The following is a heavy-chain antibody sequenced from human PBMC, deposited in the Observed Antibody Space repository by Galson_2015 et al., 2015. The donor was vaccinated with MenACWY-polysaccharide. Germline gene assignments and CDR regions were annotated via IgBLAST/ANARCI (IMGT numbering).Heavy chain of an antibody. CDR1: GFTFDDYA. Sequence: SLRLSCAASGFTFDDYAMHWVRQAPGRGLEWVSGISWNSGTIVYADPVKGRFTISRDNAKNSLYLQMNSLRAEDTALYYCAKAHSSGWYEPFDYWGQGTLVTVSS. D-gene: IGHD6-13*01. CDR3: AKAHSSGWYEPFDY. CDR2: ISWNSGTI. V-gene: IGHV3-9*01. J-gene: IGHJ4*02.